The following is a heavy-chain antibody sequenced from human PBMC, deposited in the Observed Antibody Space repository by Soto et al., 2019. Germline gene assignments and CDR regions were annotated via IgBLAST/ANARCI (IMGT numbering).Heavy chain of an antibody. D-gene: IGHD3-10*01. Sequence: SETPSLTCTVSGDSISTYYWNWIRQPAGKALEWIGRIYTSGATNYNPSLRSRVTMSVDTSKNQFSLELSSVTAADTAVYYCARRASGSGRHFDNWGQGTLVTVSS. CDR3: ARRASGSGRHFDN. V-gene: IGHV4-4*07. CDR1: GDSISTYY. CDR2: IYTSGAT. J-gene: IGHJ4*02.